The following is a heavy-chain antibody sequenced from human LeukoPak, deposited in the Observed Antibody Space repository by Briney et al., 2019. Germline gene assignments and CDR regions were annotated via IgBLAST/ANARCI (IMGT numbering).Heavy chain of an antibody. D-gene: IGHD3-3*01. CDR1: GFTFSSYA. V-gene: IGHV3-30*04. CDR3: ARDDEPSLLGVVTSPGPSGY. CDR2: ISYDGSNK. Sequence: GRSLRLSCAASGFTFSSYAMHWVRQAPGKGLEWVAVISYDGSNKYYADSVKGRFTISRDNSKNTLYLQMNSLRSEDTAVYYCARDDEPSLLGVVTSPGPSGYWGQGTLVTVSS. J-gene: IGHJ4*02.